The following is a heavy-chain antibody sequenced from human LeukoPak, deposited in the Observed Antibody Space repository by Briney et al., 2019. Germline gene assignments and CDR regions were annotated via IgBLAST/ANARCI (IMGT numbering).Heavy chain of an antibody. V-gene: IGHV3-7*01. D-gene: IGHD3-3*01. CDR3: ARVALSGNYYYYYGMDV. CDR1: GFTFSSYW. J-gene: IGHJ6*02. Sequence: WGSLRLSCAASGFTFSSYWMSWVRQAPGKGLEWVANIKQDGSEKYYVDSVKGRFTISRDNAKNSLYLQMNSLRAEDTAVYYCARVALSGNYYYYYGMDVWSQGTTVTVSS. CDR2: IKQDGSEK.